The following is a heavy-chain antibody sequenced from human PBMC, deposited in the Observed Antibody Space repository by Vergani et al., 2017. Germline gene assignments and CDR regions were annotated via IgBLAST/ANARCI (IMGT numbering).Heavy chain of an antibody. J-gene: IGHJ4*02. Sequence: QVQLQESGPGVVKTSETLSLTCSASGAPISYWCWGWLRQPAGKGLEWIGRLCPSGSTNYKPSLMSRVTMSIDTSKNQFSLKLTSVTAADTAVYYCASGAGPFDIWGQGTLVTVSS. V-gene: IGHV4-4*07. CDR1: GAPISYWC. D-gene: IGHD1-14*01. CDR2: LCPSGST. CDR3: ASGAGPFDI.